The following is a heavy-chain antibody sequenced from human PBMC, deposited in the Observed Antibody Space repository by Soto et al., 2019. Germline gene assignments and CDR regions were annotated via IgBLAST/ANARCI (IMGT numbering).Heavy chain of an antibody. J-gene: IGHJ4*02. CDR2: ITWNSRVL. CDR1: GLNFDDFA. D-gene: IGHD3-3*01. V-gene: IGHV3-9*01. CDR3: AKGRYDFWSPYYFDS. Sequence: EVQLVESGGRLVQPSRSLRLSCVGTGLNFDDFAMHWVRQAPGKGLEWVSGITWNSRVLAYADSVKGRFTISRDNARKSLYLQMESLRDEDTALYYCAKGRYDFWSPYYFDSWGQGTLVTVSS.